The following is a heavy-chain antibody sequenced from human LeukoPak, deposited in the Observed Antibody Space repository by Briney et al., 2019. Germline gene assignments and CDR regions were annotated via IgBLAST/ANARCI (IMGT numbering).Heavy chain of an antibody. V-gene: IGHV4-39*07. Sequence: SETLSLTCTVSGGSISSSSYYWGWIRQPPGKGLEWIGSIYYSGSTNYNPSLKSRVTVSVDTSKNQFSLKLSSVTAADTAVYYCARGLRVRGVTYYYYYGMDVWGQGTTVTVSS. CDR1: GGSISSSSYY. CDR2: IYYSGST. D-gene: IGHD3-10*01. CDR3: ARGLRVRGVTYYYYYGMDV. J-gene: IGHJ6*02.